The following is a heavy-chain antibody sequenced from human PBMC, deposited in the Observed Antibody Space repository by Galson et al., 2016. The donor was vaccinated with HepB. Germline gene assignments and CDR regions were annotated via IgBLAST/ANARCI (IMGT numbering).Heavy chain of an antibody. CDR1: GVTFSDYY. V-gene: IGHV3-11*06. D-gene: IGHD4-11*01. CDR2: TSRSSRYT. J-gene: IGHJ4*02. CDR3: ARDYVDYSQGPQPGHFDY. Sequence: ALRLSCAAAGVTFSDYYMSCVRQAPGNGLEWVSYTSRSSRYTNDAGAVKGRSTISRDNAKNSLYLQMNSLRAEDTAVYYCARDYVDYSQGPQPGHFDYWGQGTLVTVSS.